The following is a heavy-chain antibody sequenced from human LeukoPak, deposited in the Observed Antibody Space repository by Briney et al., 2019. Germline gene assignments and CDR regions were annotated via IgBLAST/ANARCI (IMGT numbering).Heavy chain of an antibody. Sequence: GGSLRLSCAASGFTFSRYWMNWVRQAPGKGLEWVAVIWYDGSKKYYGDSMKGRFTISRDNSKNTLSLQMNSLRAEDTAVYYCARDRSYDSSGPDYWGQGTQVTVSS. D-gene: IGHD3-22*01. V-gene: IGHV3-33*08. CDR2: IWYDGSKK. J-gene: IGHJ4*02. CDR1: GFTFSRYW. CDR3: ARDRSYDSSGPDY.